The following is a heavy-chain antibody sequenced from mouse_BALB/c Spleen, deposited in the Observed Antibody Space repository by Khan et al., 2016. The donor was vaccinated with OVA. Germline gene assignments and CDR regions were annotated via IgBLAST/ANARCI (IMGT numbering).Heavy chain of an antibody. Sequence: QIQLVQSGPELKKPGETVKISCKASGYTFTNYGMNWVKQAPGKGLKWMGWINTYTGEPTYADDFKGRFASSLETSANTAYLQINNLKNEDTATYFCARSASYWFFDVWGAGTTVIVSS. CDR2: INTYTGEP. V-gene: IGHV9-3-1*01. D-gene: IGHD6-1*01. J-gene: IGHJ1*01. CDR1: GYTFTNYG. CDR3: ARSASYWFFDV.